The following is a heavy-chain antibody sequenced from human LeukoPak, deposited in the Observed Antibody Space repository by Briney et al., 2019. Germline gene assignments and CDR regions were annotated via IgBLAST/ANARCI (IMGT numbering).Heavy chain of an antibody. Sequence: ASVKVSCKASGYTFTSYAMNWVRQAPGQGLEWMGWINTNTGNPTYAQGFTGRFVFSLDTSVSTAYLQISSLKAEDTAVYYCASDPSVGGWYRLLGYWGQGTLVTVSS. J-gene: IGHJ4*02. CDR1: GYTFTSYA. CDR3: ASDPSVGGWYRLLGY. D-gene: IGHD6-19*01. CDR2: INTNTGNP. V-gene: IGHV7-4-1*02.